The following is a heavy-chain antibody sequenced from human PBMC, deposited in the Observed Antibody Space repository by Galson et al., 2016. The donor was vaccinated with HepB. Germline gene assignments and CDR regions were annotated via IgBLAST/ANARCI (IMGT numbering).Heavy chain of an antibody. V-gene: IGHV3-30-3*01. CDR3: ASLLVTATPDY. CDR2: ISFDGGKI. J-gene: IGHJ4*02. Sequence: SLRLSCAASGFTFVTYAMYWVRQAPGKGLEWVALISFDGGKITYAESVKGRFTISRDNSKNALYLQMNSLGAEDTAVYYCASLLVTATPDYWGQGTLVTVPS. D-gene: IGHD2-15*01. CDR1: GFTFVTYA.